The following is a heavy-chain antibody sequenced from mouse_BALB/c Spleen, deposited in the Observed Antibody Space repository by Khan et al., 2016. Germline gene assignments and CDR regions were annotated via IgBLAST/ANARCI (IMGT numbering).Heavy chain of an antibody. D-gene: IGHD2-3*01. J-gene: IGHJ3*01. CDR2: IDPANGNT. CDR3: AQIYDGYYGFAY. Sequence: VQLQQSGAELVKPGASVKLSCTASVFNIKDTYMHWVTQRPAQGLEWIGRIDPANGNTKYDPKFQGKATITADTSSNTAYLQLSSLTSEDTAVYYCAQIYDGYYGFAYWGQGTLVTVSA. CDR1: VFNIKDTY. V-gene: IGHV14-3*02.